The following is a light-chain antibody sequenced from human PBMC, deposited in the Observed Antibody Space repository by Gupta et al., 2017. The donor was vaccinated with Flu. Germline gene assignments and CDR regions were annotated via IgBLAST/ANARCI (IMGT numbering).Light chain of an antibody. J-gene: IGKJ5*01. CDR1: QGISSY. CDR3: QQYYSYPIT. CDR2: AAS. Sequence: STGDRVTITCRASQGISSYLAWYQKKPGKAPKLLLYAASTLQSGVPSRFSGSGSGTDFTLTISCLQSEDFATYYCQQYYSYPITFGQGTRLESK. V-gene: IGKV1-8*01.